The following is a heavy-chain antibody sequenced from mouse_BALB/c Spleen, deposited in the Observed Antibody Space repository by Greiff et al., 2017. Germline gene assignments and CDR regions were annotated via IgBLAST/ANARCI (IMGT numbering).Heavy chain of an antibody. V-gene: IGHV1-63*02. CDR1: GYTFTHYW. D-gene: IGHD2-1*01. J-gene: IGHJ3*01. Sequence: QVQLQQSGAELVRPGTSVKISCKASGYTFTHYWLGWVKQRPGHGLEWIGDIYPGGGYTNYNEKFKGKATLTADTSSSTAYMQLSSLTSEDSAVYFCAREGGGYYGNYVAYWGQGTLVTVSA. CDR3: AREGGGYYGNYVAY. CDR2: IYPGGGYT.